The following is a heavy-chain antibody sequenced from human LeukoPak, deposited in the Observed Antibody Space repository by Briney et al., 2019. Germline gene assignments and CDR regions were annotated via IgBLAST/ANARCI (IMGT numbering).Heavy chain of an antibody. CDR2: IFPGDSDT. CDR1: GYNFANYW. J-gene: IGHJ6*02. Sequence: GESLKISCKGSGYNFANYWIGWVRQMPGKGLESMGVIFPGDSDTRYSPSFQGQVTISADKSISTAYLQWSSLKASDTAMYCCARRLGISSRYGMDVWGQGTTVTVSS. V-gene: IGHV5-51*01. D-gene: IGHD6-13*01. CDR3: ARRLGISSRYGMDV.